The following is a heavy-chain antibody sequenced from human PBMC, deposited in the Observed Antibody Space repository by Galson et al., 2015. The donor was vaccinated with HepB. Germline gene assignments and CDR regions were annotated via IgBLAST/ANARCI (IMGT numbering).Heavy chain of an antibody. D-gene: IGHD3-10*01. V-gene: IGHV1-3*01. Sequence: QKFQGRVSITRDTSASSVYMALTSLRSEDTAVYYCARQLSRYSGSGALDYWGQGTLVTVSS. CDR3: ARQLSRYSGSGALDY. J-gene: IGHJ4*02.